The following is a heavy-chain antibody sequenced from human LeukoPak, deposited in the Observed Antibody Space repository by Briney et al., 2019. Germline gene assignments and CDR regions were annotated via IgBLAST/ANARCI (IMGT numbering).Heavy chain of an antibody. D-gene: IGHD3/OR15-3a*01. V-gene: IGHV4-34*01. J-gene: IGHJ4*02. CDR3: ARYGSDWLSPFDY. CDR2: INHSGST. Sequence: SETLSLTCAVYGGSFSGYYRSWIRPPPGKGLEWIGEINHSGSTNYNPSLKRRVTISVDTSKNQFFLKLSSVTAADTAVYYCARYGSDWLSPFDYWGQGTLVTVSS. CDR1: GGSFSGYY.